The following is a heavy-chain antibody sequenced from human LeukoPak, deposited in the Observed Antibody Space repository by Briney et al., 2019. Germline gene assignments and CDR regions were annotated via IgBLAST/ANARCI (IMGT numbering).Heavy chain of an antibody. Sequence: SETLSLTCTVSGASISSGCYCWVWQRPGPGKGLVGRRSINYSGNTYYYPSLKSRVNMSLETSNDQFSLKLNFVTPADTAVYYCARHQPNGVPRFWGQGTLVTVS. J-gene: IGHJ4*02. D-gene: IGHD4-17*01. CDR2: INYSGNT. V-gene: IGHV4-39*01. CDR3: ARHQPNGVPRF. CDR1: GASISSGCYC.